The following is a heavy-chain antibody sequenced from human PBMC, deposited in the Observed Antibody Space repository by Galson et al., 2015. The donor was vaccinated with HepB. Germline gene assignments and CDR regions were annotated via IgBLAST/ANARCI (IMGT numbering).Heavy chain of an antibody. Sequence: ETLSLTCTVSGGSIKSSSYYWAWVRQPPGKGLEWIGSIYYSGRTFFNPSLKSRLTISRDNAKNSLYLQMHSLRDEDTAVYYCARAAFGSNSYWYFDLWGRGTLVTVSS. J-gene: IGHJ2*01. D-gene: IGHD4-23*01. CDR1: GGSIKSSSYY. CDR3: ARAAFGSNSYWYFDL. CDR2: IYYSGRT. V-gene: IGHV4-39*02.